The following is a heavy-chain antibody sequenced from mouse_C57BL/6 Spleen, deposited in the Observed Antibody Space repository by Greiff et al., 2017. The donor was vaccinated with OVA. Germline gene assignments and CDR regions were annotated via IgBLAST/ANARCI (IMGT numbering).Heavy chain of an antibody. Sequence: VQLQQSGPGLVQPSQSLSITCTVSGFSLTSYGVHWVRQSPGKGLEWLGVIWRGGSTDYNAAFMSSLSITKDNSKSQIFFKMNRLQADDTAIYDCAKRGGSSYDYAMDYWGKGTSVTVSS. CDR3: AKRGGSSYDYAMDY. V-gene: IGHV2-5*01. CDR1: GFSLTSYG. CDR2: IWRGGST. J-gene: IGHJ4*01. D-gene: IGHD1-1*01.